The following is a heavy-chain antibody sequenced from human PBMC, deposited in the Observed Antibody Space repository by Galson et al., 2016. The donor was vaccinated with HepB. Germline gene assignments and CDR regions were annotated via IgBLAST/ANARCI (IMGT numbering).Heavy chain of an antibody. CDR1: DDSISSTTYY. D-gene: IGHD6-19*01. V-gene: IGHV4-39*01. Sequence: SETLYLTCTVSDDSISSTTYYWGWIRQPPGKGLEWIGGIFYSRRTYYNPSLKSRVTISVDTPKNQFSLRLSSVTAADTAVYYCARHRQWLGPIDAFDIWGQGTMVTVSS. CDR2: IFYSRRT. CDR3: ARHRQWLGPIDAFDI. J-gene: IGHJ3*02.